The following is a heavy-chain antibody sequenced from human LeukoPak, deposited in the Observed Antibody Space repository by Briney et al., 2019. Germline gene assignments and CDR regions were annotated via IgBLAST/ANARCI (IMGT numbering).Heavy chain of an antibody. V-gene: IGHV1-2*02. CDR1: GYTFTGYY. D-gene: IGHD5-12*01. Sequence: ASVKVSCKASGYTFTGYYMHWVRQAPGQGLEWMGWINPNSGGTNYAQKFQGRVTMTRDTSISTAYMELSRLRSDDTAVYYCARSKYSGFYYFDYWGKGTLVTVSS. J-gene: IGHJ4*02. CDR2: INPNSGGT. CDR3: ARSKYSGFYYFDY.